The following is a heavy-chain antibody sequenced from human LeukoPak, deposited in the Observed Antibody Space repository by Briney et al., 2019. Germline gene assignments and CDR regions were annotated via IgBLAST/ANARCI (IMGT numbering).Heavy chain of an antibody. Sequence: GGSLRLSCAASGFTFSSYSMNWVRQAPGKGLEWVSYISSSSSTIYYADSVKGRFTISRDNSKNTLYLQMNSLRAEDTAVYYCAKDARPHVLRFPGSYFDYWGQGILVTVSS. J-gene: IGHJ4*02. D-gene: IGHD3-3*01. V-gene: IGHV3-48*01. CDR1: GFTFSSYS. CDR3: AKDARPHVLRFPGSYFDY. CDR2: ISSSSSTI.